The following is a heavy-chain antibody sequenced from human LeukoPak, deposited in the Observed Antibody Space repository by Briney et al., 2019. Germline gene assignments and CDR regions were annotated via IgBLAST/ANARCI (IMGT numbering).Heavy chain of an antibody. J-gene: IGHJ5*02. Sequence: KPSETLSLTCAVYGGSFIGYYWSWIRQPPGKGLEWIGEINHSGSTNYNPSLKSRVTISVDTSKNQFSLKLSSVTAADTAVYYCARGNPSYYYDSSGYYLWGQGTLVTVSS. CDR2: INHSGST. CDR3: ARGNPSYYYDSSGYYL. V-gene: IGHV4-34*01. D-gene: IGHD3-22*01. CDR1: GGSFIGYY.